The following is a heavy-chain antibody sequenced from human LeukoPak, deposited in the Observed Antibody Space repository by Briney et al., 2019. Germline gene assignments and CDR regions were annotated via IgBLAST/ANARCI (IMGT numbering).Heavy chain of an antibody. CDR2: INHDGRET. D-gene: IGHD6-13*01. V-gene: IGHV3-7*01. J-gene: IGHJ2*01. CDR1: GFTVSSNY. Sequence: GGSLRLSCAASGFTVSSNYMSWVRQAPGKGLEWVANINHDGRETYYADSVKGRFIISRDNAKDSLYLQMNSLRAEDAAVYYCAKGYIIAGRQWYLDLWGRGTLVGVSS. CDR3: AKGYIIAGRQWYLDL.